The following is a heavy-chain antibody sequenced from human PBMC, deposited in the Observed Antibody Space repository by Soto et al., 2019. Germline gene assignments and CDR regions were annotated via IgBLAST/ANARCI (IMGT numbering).Heavy chain of an antibody. CDR1: GYTFTSYD. Sequence: QVQLVQSGAEVKKPGASVKVSCKASGYTFTSYDINWVRRATGQGLEWMGWMNPNSGNTGFAQKFKGRVAMTRNTSISTAYMELSSLRSEDTAVYYCARGRSYGFPFDYWGQGTPVTVSS. J-gene: IGHJ4*02. V-gene: IGHV1-8*01. CDR3: ARGRSYGFPFDY. D-gene: IGHD5-18*01. CDR2: MNPNSGNT.